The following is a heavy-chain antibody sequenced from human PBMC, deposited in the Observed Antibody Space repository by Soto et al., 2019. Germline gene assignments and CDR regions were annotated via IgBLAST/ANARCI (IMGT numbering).Heavy chain of an antibody. CDR2: IYYSGST. V-gene: IGHV4-31*03. CDR3: ARDPGYGDYYYGMDV. CDR1: VVSISSGGYY. J-gene: IGHJ6*02. Sequence: SETLSLTCTFSVVSISSGGYYWSWIRQHPGKGLEWIGYIYYSGSTYYNPSLKSRVTISVDTSKNQFSLKLSSVTAADTAVYYCARDPGYGDYYYGMDVWGQGTTVTVSS. D-gene: IGHD4-17*01.